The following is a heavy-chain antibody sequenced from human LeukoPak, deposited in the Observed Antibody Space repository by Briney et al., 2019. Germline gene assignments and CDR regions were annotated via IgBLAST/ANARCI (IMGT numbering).Heavy chain of an antibody. D-gene: IGHD2-15*01. CDR3: ARDLSGDCSGGSCNNWFDP. J-gene: IGHJ5*02. CDR2: IYYSGST. V-gene: IGHV4-59*01. CDR1: GGSISSYY. Sequence: SETLSLTCTVSGGSISSYYWSWIRQPPGKGLEWIGYIYYSGSTNYNPSLKSRVTISVDTSKNQFSLKLSSVTAADTAVYYCARDLSGDCSGGSCNNWFDPWGQGTLVTVSS.